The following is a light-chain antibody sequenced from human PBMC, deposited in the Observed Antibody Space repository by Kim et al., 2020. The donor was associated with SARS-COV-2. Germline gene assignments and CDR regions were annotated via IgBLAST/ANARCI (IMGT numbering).Light chain of an antibody. V-gene: IGLV5-45*01. J-gene: IGLJ3*02. Sequence: LTCTLRGGINVGIYMIYWYQQKPGSPPQYLLRYKSDSDKQQGSGVPSRFSGSKDASANAGILLISGLQSEDEADYFCMIWYSSAWVFGGGTQLTVL. CDR2: YKSDSDK. CDR1: GGINVGIYM. CDR3: MIWYSSAWV.